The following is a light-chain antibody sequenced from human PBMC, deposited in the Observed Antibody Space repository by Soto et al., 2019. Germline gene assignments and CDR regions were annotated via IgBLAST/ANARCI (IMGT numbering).Light chain of an antibody. CDR3: QQYNSHSPP. V-gene: IGKV1-5*03. Sequence: DIQMTQSPSTLSASVGDRVTITCRASQSISSWLAWYQQKPGKAPKLLIYKASSLESGVPSRFRCSGSGTEFTLTINSMQTAASARYYCQQYNSHSPPYGQETKVDI. J-gene: IGKJ1*01. CDR2: KAS. CDR1: QSISSW.